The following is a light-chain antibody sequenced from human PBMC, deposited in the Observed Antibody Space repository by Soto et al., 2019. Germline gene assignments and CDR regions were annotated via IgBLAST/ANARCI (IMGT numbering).Light chain of an antibody. CDR3: LQYNGYYRT. Sequence: DIQMTQSPSTLSASVGDTVTITCRASQTISGWLARYQQRPGKAPNLLIFDASTLESGVPSRFSGSGSGTTFTLTISSLQSDDFAPYYCLQYNGYYRTFGQGTKVDIK. CDR2: DAS. V-gene: IGKV1-5*01. J-gene: IGKJ1*01. CDR1: QTISGW.